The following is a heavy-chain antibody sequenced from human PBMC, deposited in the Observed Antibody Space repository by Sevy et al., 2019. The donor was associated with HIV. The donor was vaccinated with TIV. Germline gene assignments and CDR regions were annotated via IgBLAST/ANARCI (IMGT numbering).Heavy chain of an antibody. CDR3: AGGPKGPNPIDY. V-gene: IGHV1-2*02. J-gene: IGHJ4*02. CDR2: INPNTGGT. CDR1: GYTFTGYY. Sequence: ASVKVSCKASGYTFTGYYIHWVRQAPGQGLEWMGWINPNTGGTNYAQKFQGRVTMTRDTSTSSAYLELSGLGSDDTAGFYCAGGPKGPNPIDYWGQGTLVTVSS.